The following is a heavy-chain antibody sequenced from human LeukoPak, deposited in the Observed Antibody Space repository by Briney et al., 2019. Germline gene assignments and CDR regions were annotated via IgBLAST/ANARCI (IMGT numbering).Heavy chain of an antibody. D-gene: IGHD4-17*01. V-gene: IGHV3-30-3*01. J-gene: IGHJ5*02. CDR3: ARTYSTVTTDWFDP. Sequence: GGSLRLSCAASGFTFSSYAMHWVRQAPGKGLEWVAVISYDGSNKYYADSVKGRFTISRDNSKNTLYLQMHSLRAEDTAVYYCARTYSTVTTDWFDPWGQGTLVTVSS. CDR1: GFTFSSYA. CDR2: ISYDGSNK.